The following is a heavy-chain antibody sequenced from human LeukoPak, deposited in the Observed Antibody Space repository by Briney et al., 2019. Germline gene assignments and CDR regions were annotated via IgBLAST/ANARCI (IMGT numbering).Heavy chain of an antibody. J-gene: IGHJ4*02. V-gene: IGHV3-33*06. D-gene: IGHD3-22*01. CDR2: IWYDGSNR. CDR1: GFTFSSYG. CDR3: AKGRQNYYDSSGYYFGPDY. Sequence: GGSLILSCAASGFTFSSYGMHWVHQAPGKGLEWVAVIWYDGSNRYYADSVKGRFTISRDNSKNTLYLQMNSLRAEDTAVYYCAKGRQNYYDSSGYYFGPDYWGQGTLVTVSS.